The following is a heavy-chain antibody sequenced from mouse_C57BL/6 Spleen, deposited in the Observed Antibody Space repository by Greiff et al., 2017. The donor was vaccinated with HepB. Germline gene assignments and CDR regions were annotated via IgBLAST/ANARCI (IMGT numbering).Heavy chain of an antibody. CDR2: IDPENGDT. J-gene: IGHJ4*01. Sequence: VQLQQSGAELVRPGASVKLSCTASGFNIKDDYMHWVKQRPEQGLEWIGWIDPENGDTEYASKFQGKATITADTSSNTAYLQLSSLTSEDTAVYYCTKDDGYYAMDYWGQGTSVTVSS. CDR1: GFNIKDDY. V-gene: IGHV14-4*01. D-gene: IGHD2-3*01. CDR3: TKDDGYYAMDY.